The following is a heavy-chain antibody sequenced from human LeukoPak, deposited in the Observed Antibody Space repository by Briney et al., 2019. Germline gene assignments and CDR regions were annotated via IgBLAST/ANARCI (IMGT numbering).Heavy chain of an antibody. CDR3: ARAAYGDYRYYYFYLDV. Sequence: SETLSLTCAVSGYSISSGYYWGWIRQPPGKGLEWIGSIYHSGSSNYNPSLKSRVTMSVDTSKNQFSLRLTSVTAADTAVYYCARAAYGDYRYYYFYLDVWGKGTTVTVSS. J-gene: IGHJ6*03. D-gene: IGHD4-17*01. CDR2: IYHSGSS. CDR1: GYSISSGYY. V-gene: IGHV4-38-2*01.